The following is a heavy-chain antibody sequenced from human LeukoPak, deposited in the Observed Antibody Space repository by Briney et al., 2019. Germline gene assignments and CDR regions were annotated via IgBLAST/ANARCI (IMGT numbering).Heavy chain of an antibody. CDR3: ARGRYSAGDNWFDP. D-gene: IGHD3-9*01. Sequence: PSETLSLTCTVSGGSITISYWSWIRQSPGKGLEWIGYIPYTGRTNYNPSLKSRVTMLLDTSKNHSSLKLSSVTAADTAVYYCARGRYSAGDNWFDPWGQGTLVTVSS. CDR2: IPYTGRT. J-gene: IGHJ5*02. CDR1: GGSITISY. V-gene: IGHV4-59*01.